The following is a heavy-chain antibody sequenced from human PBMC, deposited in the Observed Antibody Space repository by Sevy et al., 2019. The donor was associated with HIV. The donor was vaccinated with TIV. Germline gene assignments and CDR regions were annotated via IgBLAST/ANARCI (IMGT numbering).Heavy chain of an antibody. V-gene: IGHV3-48*03. Sequence: GGSLRLSCAASGFSFSSYEMNWVRQAPGKGLEWLSYISNSGSSVYYSDSVRGRFTISRDNARNSLYLQMNSLRAEDTAGDYWARDLPRSATTVAHFDCWGQGTRVTVSS. CDR3: ARDLPRSATTVAHFDC. J-gene: IGHJ4*02. CDR2: ISNSGSSV. CDR1: GFSFSSYE. D-gene: IGHD4-17*01.